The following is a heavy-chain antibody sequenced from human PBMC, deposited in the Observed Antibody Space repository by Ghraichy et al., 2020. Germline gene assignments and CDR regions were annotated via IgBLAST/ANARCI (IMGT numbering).Heavy chain of an antibody. CDR3: ARMYYYDSSGYFDY. CDR1: GGSFSGYY. Sequence: SEILSLTCAVYGGSFSGYYWSWIRQPPGKGLEWIGEINHSGSTNYNPSLKSRVTISVDTSKNQFSLKLSSVTAADTAVYYCARMYYYDSSGYFDYWGQGTLVTVSS. D-gene: IGHD3-22*01. J-gene: IGHJ4*02. CDR2: INHSGST. V-gene: IGHV4-34*01.